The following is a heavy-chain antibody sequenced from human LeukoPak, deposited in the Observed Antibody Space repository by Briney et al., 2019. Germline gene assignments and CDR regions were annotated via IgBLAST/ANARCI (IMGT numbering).Heavy chain of an antibody. CDR1: GGTFSSYA. J-gene: IGHJ3*02. CDR3: LLRNDFWSGGAFDI. CDR2: IIPIFGTA. D-gene: IGHD3-3*01. Sequence: SVKVSCKASGGTFSSYAISWVRQAPGQGLESMGRIIPIFGTANYAQKFQGRVTITTDESTSTAYMEMSSLRSEDTAVYYCLLRNDFWSGGAFDIWGQGTTVTVSS. V-gene: IGHV1-69*05.